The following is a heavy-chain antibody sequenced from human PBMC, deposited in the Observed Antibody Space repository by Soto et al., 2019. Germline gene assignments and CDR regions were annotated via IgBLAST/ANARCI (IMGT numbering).Heavy chain of an antibody. CDR3: ARESEDLTSNFDY. CDR1: GFTFTRYS. J-gene: IGHJ4*02. CDR2: ISSTTNYI. Sequence: LRLSCAASGFTFTRYSMNWVRQAPGKGLEWVSSISSTTNYIYYGDSMKGRFTISRGNAKNSLYLEMNSLRAEDTAVYYCARESEDLTSNFDYWGQGTLVTVSS. V-gene: IGHV3-21*06.